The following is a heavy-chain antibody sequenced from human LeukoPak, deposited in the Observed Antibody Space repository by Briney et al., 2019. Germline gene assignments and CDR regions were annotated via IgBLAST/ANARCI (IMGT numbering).Heavy chain of an antibody. D-gene: IGHD1-26*01. CDR2: IKQDGSEK. Sequence: PPGGSLRLSCAASGFTFSSYWMSWVRQAPGKGLEWVANIKQDGSEKYYVDSVKGRFTISRDNAKNSLFLQMNSLRAEDTAVYYCAKDYEPLVGVHRWGDWFDPWGQGTLVTVSS. CDR3: AKDYEPLVGVHRWGDWFDP. J-gene: IGHJ5*02. CDR1: GFTFSSYW. V-gene: IGHV3-7*01.